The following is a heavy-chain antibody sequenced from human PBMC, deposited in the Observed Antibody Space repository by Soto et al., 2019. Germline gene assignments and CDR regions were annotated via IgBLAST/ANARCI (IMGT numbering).Heavy chain of an antibody. D-gene: IGHD3-22*01. J-gene: IGHJ3*02. CDR1: GGTFSSYA. Sequence: SVKVSCKASGGTFSSYAISWVRQAPGQGLEWMGGIIPIFGTANYAQKFQGRVTITADESTSTAYMELSSLRSEDTAVYYCAXYRLWSSGYYPKDAFDIWGQGTMVTVSS. CDR3: AXYRLWSSGYYPKDAFDI. V-gene: IGHV1-69*13. CDR2: IIPIFGTA.